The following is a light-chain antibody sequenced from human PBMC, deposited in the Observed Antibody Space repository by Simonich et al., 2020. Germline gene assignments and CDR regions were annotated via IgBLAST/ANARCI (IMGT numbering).Light chain of an antibody. CDR2: CAS. J-gene: IGKJ2*01. CDR3: QQYYSTPPYT. Sequence: DIVMTQSPDSLAVSLGERATINCKSSQRVSYSSNNKNSLAWYQQKPGQPPKLLIYCASTRESGVPDRFSGSGSGTDFTLTISSLQAEDVAVYYCQQYYSTPPYTFGQGTKLEIK. CDR1: QRVSYSSNNKNS. V-gene: IGKV4-1*01.